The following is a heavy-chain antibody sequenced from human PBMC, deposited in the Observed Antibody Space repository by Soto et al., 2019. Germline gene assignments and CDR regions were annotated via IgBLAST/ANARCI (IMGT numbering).Heavy chain of an antibody. J-gene: IGHJ4*02. D-gene: IGHD4-4*01. CDR1: GFTFSDYA. CDR2: ISSSGDHT. CDR3: AKLLRPGLQFFDF. Sequence: EVQLLESGGGLVQPGGSLRLSCAASGFTFSDYAMSWVRQAPGKGLDWVSAISSSGDHTFYPASVKGRFTISRDNSKNTLYLQVNSLRAEDTAVYYCAKLLRPGLQFFDFWGQGTLVTVSS. V-gene: IGHV3-23*01.